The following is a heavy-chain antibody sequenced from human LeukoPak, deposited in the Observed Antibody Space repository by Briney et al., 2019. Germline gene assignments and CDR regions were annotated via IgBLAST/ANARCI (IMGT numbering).Heavy chain of an antibody. CDR1: GGSISSCY. D-gene: IGHD3-10*01. J-gene: IGHJ4*02. CDR3: ARRIDGSGSYPFDY. V-gene: IGHV4-59*08. CDR2: IYYSGST. Sequence: SETLSLTCTVSGGSISSCYWSWIRQPPGKGLERIGYIYYSGSTNYNPSLKSRVTISVDTSKNQFSLKLSSVTAADTAVYYCARRIDGSGSYPFDYWGQGTLVTVSS.